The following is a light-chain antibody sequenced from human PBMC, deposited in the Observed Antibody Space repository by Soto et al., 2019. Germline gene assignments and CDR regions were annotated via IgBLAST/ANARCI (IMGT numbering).Light chain of an antibody. CDR3: QRYSDWPLT. V-gene: IGKV3-15*01. CDR1: QTLYNN. J-gene: IGKJ4*01. CDR2: GAS. Sequence: EIVMTQSPATLSVSPGERATLSCRASQTLYNNLAWYQQKLGQAPRLLIYGASARATDIPARFSGSGSGTEFTLTISGLQSEDFAIYYCQRYSDWPLTFGGGTKVEIK.